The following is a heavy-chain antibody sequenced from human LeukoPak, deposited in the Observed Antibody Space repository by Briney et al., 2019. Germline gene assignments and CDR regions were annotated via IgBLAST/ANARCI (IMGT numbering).Heavy chain of an antibody. CDR2: ISSNGGST. D-gene: IGHD2-21*02. CDR1: GFTFSSYA. J-gene: IGHJ5*02. V-gene: IGHV3-64*01. Sequence: PGGSLRLSCAASGFTFSSYAMHWVRQAPGKGLEYVSAISSNGGSTYYANSVKGRFTISRDNSKNTPYLQMGSLRAEDMAVYYCARAPGVTTNWFDPWGQGTLVTVSS. CDR3: ARAPGVTTNWFDP.